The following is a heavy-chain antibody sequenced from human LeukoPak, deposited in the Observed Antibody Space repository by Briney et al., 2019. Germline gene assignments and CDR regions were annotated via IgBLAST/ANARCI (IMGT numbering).Heavy chain of an antibody. J-gene: IGHJ6*02. CDR1: GGSISSYY. D-gene: IGHD3-3*01. Sequence: PSETLSLTCTVSGGSISSYYWSWIRQPPGKGLEWIGYIYYSGSTNYNPSLKSRVTISVDTSKNQFSLKLSSVTAADTAVYYCARVYYDFWSGYRYYYGMDVWGQGTTVTVSS. V-gene: IGHV4-59*01. CDR3: ARVYYDFWSGYRYYYGMDV. CDR2: IYYSGST.